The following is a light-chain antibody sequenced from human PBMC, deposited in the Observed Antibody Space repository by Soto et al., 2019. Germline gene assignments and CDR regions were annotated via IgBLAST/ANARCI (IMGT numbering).Light chain of an antibody. CDR1: QSVSSTY. J-gene: IGKJ2*01. CDR2: GAS. V-gene: IGKV3-20*01. Sequence: EIVLTQSPGTLSLSPGXRATLSCRASQSVSSTYLAWYQHKPGQAPRLLIYGASSRETGIPDTFSGSGSGTDFALTISRLEPEDFAVYYCEQYDSSPYTFGQGTKVDIK. CDR3: EQYDSSPYT.